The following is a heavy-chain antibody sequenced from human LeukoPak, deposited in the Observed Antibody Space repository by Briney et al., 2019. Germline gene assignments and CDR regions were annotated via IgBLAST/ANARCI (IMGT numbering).Heavy chain of an antibody. CDR1: GGSISNYH. CDR2: IHTSGST. D-gene: IGHD6-19*01. CDR3: ARRHISSGWSFDY. Sequence: PSETLSLTCTVSGGSISNYHWSWIRQPAGKGLEWIGQIHTSGSTNYNPPLKNRVTVSIDTPENQLSLTIRSVTAADTAIYYCARRHISSGWSFDYWGQGTLVTVSS. V-gene: IGHV4-4*07. J-gene: IGHJ4*02.